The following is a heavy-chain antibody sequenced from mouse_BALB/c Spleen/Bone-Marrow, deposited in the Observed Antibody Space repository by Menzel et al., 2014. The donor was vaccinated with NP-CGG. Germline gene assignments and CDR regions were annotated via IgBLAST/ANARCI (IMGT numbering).Heavy chain of an antibody. CDR1: GFSLSNYG. CDR2: IWAGGST. CDR3: DRCYGSSDSWFAY. D-gene: IGHD1-1*01. Sequence: VKLVESGPGLVAPSQSLSITCTVSGFSLSNYGVHWVRQPPGKGLEWLGVIWAGGSTNYNSDLMSRLGINKDNSKSQVFLKMNSLQPDDTAVYYGDRCYGSSDSWFAYWGQGTLVTVSA. V-gene: IGHV2-9*02. J-gene: IGHJ3*01.